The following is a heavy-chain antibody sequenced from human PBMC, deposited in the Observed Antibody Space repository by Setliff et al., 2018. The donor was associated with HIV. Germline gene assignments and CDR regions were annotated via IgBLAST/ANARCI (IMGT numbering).Heavy chain of an antibody. Sequence: SETLSLTCTVSGDSISSNNYYWGWIRQPPGKGPEWIGSIFYSETVYYGGRTYYNPSLESRVTMSLDSSRKQFSLRLISVTAADTAVYYCARGPSGRAPAPARAPHYYGLDLWGPGTTVTVSS. J-gene: IGHJ6*01. V-gene: IGHV4-39*02. CDR2: IFYSETVYYGGRT. D-gene: IGHD2-2*01. CDR1: GDSISSNNYY. CDR3: ARGPSGRAPAPARAPHYYGLDL.